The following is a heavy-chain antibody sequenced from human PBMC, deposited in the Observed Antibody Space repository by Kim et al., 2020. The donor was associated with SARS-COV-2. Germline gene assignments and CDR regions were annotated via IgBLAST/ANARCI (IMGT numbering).Heavy chain of an antibody. D-gene: IGHD3-22*01. Sequence: SETLSLTCTVSGASISGYYWGWIRQPPGKGLEYIGYIFYTGRTTYNPPFKSGVTISFDKSKTQFSLHLNSVTAADTAGYYCARGSTFYYDAETYFKPWVYFDFWGRGTLVTVSS. CDR2: IFYTGRT. CDR1: GASISGYY. J-gene: IGHJ4*02. CDR3: ARGSTFYYDAETYFKPWVYFDF. V-gene: IGHV4-59*01.